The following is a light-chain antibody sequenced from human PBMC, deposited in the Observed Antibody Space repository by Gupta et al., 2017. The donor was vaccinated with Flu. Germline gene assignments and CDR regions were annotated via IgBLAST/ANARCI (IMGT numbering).Light chain of an antibody. J-gene: IGLJ3*02. CDR1: SGSVSTGNN. CDR3: LPYHGDALHWV. CDR2: ITE. V-gene: IGLV8-61*01. Sequence: VTLTGGLSSGSVSTGNNPAWYRQIPGPPPRTLLYITERRSSGVPDRFSGFILGDTAALSTTGDQADDEVVDYWLPYHGDALHWVFGGGTRLTVL.